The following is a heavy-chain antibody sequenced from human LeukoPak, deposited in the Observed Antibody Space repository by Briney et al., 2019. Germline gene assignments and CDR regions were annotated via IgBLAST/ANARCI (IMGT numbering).Heavy chain of an antibody. CDR1: GFTFDDHA. J-gene: IGHJ4*02. Sequence: GGSLRLSCAASGFTFDDHAMHWVRQAPGKGLQWVSGIYWNSVNIAYADSVRGRFTISRDNGRNSLFLQMNSLSVEDTALYYCARDIRLSGYISGRGFDYWGQGILVTVSS. CDR3: ARDIRLSGYISGRGFDY. D-gene: IGHD6-19*01. CDR2: IYWNSVNI. V-gene: IGHV3-9*01.